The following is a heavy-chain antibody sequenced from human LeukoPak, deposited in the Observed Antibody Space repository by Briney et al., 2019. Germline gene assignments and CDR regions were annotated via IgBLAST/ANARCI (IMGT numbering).Heavy chain of an antibody. CDR1: GGSISSTNW. CDR2: ISLTGET. CDR3: SRQSGPFCPFGY. V-gene: IGHV4-4*02. J-gene: IGHJ4*02. Sequence: SETLSLTCAVSGGSISSTNWCSWVRQPPGQGLEWIGEISLTGETNYNPSLNGRVTMSLDESRNQLSLDLTSVTAADTAIYYCSRQSGPFCPFGYWGQGTLVIV. D-gene: IGHD1-26*01.